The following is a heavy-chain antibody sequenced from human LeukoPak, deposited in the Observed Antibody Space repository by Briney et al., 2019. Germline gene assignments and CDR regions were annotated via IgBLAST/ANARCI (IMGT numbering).Heavy chain of an antibody. Sequence: GGSLRLSCAASAFPFSSYGMHWVRQAPGKGLEWVAVIWHDGSHKYYADSVKGRFTISRDNSKNTLYLQMNSLRAEDTAVYYCAKVPTDYYDSSLNWFDPWGQGTLVTVSS. V-gene: IGHV3-30*02. J-gene: IGHJ5*02. CDR3: AKVPTDYYDSSLNWFDP. CDR1: AFPFSSYG. D-gene: IGHD3-22*01. CDR2: IWHDGSHK.